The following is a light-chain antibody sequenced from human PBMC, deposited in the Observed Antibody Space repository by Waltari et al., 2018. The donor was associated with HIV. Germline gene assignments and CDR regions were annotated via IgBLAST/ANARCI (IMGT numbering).Light chain of an antibody. J-gene: IGLJ2*01. CDR2: GDN. CDR3: QSYDSSLV. CDR1: SPNLGAGSY. Sequence: QSVLTQPPSVSGAPGQRLTISCTGSSPNLGAGSYVHWYQQIAGAAPKLLIYGDNNRPSGVPDRFSGSKSGTSASLAITGLQAEDAADYYCQSYDSSLVFGGGTKLTV. V-gene: IGLV1-40*01.